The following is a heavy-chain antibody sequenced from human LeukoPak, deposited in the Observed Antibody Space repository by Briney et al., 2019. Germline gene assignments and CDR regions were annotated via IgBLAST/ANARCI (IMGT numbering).Heavy chain of an antibody. D-gene: IGHD6-13*01. Sequence: PSQTLSLTCTVSGGSISSGSYYWSWIRQPAGKGLEWIGRIYTSGSTNYNTSLKSRVTISVDTSKNQFSLKLSSVTAADTAVYYCARDGYSSSWYEYNWFDPWGQGTLVTVSS. CDR3: ARDGYSSSWYEYNWFDP. CDR1: GGSISSGSYY. CDR2: IYTSGST. J-gene: IGHJ5*02. V-gene: IGHV4-61*02.